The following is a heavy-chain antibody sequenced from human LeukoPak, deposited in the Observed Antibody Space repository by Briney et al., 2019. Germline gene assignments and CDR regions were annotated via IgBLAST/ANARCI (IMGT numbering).Heavy chain of an antibody. CDR2: INHRGST. D-gene: IGHD3-10*01. V-gene: IGHV4-34*01. CDR3: ARDLNPYGSGSYSGWFDP. Sequence: SETLSLTCAVYGGSFSGYYWSWIRQPPGKGLEWIGEINHRGSTNYNPSLKSRVTISVDTSKNQFSLKLSSVTAADTAVYYCARDLNPYGSGSYSGWFDPWGQGTLVTVSS. CDR1: GGSFSGYY. J-gene: IGHJ5*02.